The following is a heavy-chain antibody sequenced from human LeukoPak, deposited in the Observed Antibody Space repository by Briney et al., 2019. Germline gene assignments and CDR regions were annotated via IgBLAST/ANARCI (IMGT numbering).Heavy chain of an antibody. CDR2: MSSGGRT. CDR1: GFTVSSYA. Sequence: PGGSLRLSCAASGFTVSSYAMSWVRQSAGKGPEWVSGMSSGGRTHYADSVKGRFTISRDNSKNTLYLQMNSLRAEDTAVYYCAKNVITPTDYWGQGSLVTVSS. V-gene: IGHV3-23*01. D-gene: IGHD1-20*01. J-gene: IGHJ4*02. CDR3: AKNVITPTDY.